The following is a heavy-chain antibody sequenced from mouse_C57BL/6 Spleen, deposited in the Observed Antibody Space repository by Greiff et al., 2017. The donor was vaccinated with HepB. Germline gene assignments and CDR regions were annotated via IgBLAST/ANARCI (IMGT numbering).Heavy chain of an antibody. CDR1: GFTFSDYG. CDR3: TTVVARYAMDY. V-gene: IGHV5-17*01. Sequence: EVKLVESGGGLVKPGGSLKLSCAASGFTFSDYGMHWVRQAPEKGLEWVAYISSGSSTIYYADTVKGRFTISRDKAKNNLFLQMTSLRSEDTAMYYCTTVVARYAMDYWGQGTSVTVSS. J-gene: IGHJ4*01. CDR2: ISSGSSTI. D-gene: IGHD1-1*01.